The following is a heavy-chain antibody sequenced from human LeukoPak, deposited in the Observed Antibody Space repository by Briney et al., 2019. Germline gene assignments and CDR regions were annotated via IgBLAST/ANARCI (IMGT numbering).Heavy chain of an antibody. D-gene: IGHD3-3*01. CDR2: IWYDGSNK. CDR1: GFTFSSYG. J-gene: IGHJ4*02. CDR3: ARGPPITIFGVVTPFDY. Sequence: GGSPRLSCAASGFTFSSYGMHWVRQAPGKGLEWVAVIWYDGSNKYYADSVKGRFTISRDNSKNTLYLQMNSLRAEDTAVYYCARGPPITIFGVVTPFDYWGQGTLVTVSS. V-gene: IGHV3-33*01.